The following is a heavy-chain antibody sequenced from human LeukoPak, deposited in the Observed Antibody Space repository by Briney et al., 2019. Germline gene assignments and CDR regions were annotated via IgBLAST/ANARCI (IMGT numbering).Heavy chain of an antibody. CDR1: GFTFSSYS. D-gene: IGHD3-10*01. CDR3: ASGWWFGELLQAATPDYGMDV. J-gene: IGHJ6*02. V-gene: IGHV3-21*01. CDR2: ISSSSSYI. Sequence: PGGSLRLSCAASGFTFSSYSMNWVRQAPGKGLEWVSSISSSSSYIYYADSVKGRFTISRDNAKNSLYLQMDSLRAEDTAVYYCASGWWFGELLQAATPDYGMDVWGQGTTVTVSS.